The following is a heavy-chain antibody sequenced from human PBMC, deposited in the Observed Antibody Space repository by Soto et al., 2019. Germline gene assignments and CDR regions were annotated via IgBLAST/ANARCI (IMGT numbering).Heavy chain of an antibody. D-gene: IGHD1-26*01. CDR2: INPSGDST. CDR1: GYTFSNYY. J-gene: IGHJ3*02. Sequence: ASVKVSCKGAGYTFSNYYMHWVRQAPGQGLEWMGIINPSGDSTSYAQEFQGRVTMTRETSTSTLYMELSSLRSEDTAVYYCAKVITFLWELPGAFDIWGQGTMVTVSS. V-gene: IGHV1-46*01. CDR3: AKVITFLWELPGAFDI.